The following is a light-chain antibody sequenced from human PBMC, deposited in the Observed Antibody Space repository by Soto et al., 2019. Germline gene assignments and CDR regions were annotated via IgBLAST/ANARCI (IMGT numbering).Light chain of an antibody. CDR1: QSVAGN. Sequence: EKVMTQSPVTLSVSPGETATLSCRASQSVAGNLAWYQQKPGQAPRLLIYDASNRATGTPARFSGSGSGTDFTLTISSLGPEDFAVYYCQQRSYWLTFGEGTKVDI. J-gene: IGKJ4*01. V-gene: IGKV3-11*01. CDR3: QQRSYWLT. CDR2: DAS.